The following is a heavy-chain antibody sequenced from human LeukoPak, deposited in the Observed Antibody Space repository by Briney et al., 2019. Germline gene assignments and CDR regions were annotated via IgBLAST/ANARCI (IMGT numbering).Heavy chain of an antibody. J-gene: IGHJ6*02. CDR1: GGSISSSFYY. CDR3: ASRQQLADYYYYYGMDV. D-gene: IGHD6-13*01. V-gene: IGHV4-39*07. Sequence: PSETLSLTCTVSGGSISSSFYYWGWIRQPPGKGLEWIGSIYHSGSTYYNPSLKSRVTISVDKSKNQFSLKLSSVTAADTAVYYCASRQQLADYYYYYGMDVWGQGTTVTVSS. CDR2: IYHSGST.